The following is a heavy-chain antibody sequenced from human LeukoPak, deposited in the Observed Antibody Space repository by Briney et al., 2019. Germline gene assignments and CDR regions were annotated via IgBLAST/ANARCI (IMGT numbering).Heavy chain of an antibody. CDR3: ARDVDIVATLQNWFDP. CDR1: GYTFTSYG. CDR2: ISAYNGNT. V-gene: IGHV1-18*01. D-gene: IGHD5-12*01. Sequence: ASVKVSCKASGYTFTSYGISWVRQAPGQGLEWMGWISAYNGNTNYAQKLQGRVTMTTDTSTSTAYMELRSLRSDDTAVYYCARDVDIVATLQNWFDPWGQGTLVTVSS. J-gene: IGHJ5*02.